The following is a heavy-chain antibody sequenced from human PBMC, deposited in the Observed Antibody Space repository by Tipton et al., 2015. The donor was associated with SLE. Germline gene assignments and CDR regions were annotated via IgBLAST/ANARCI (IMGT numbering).Heavy chain of an antibody. CDR2: IYYSGST. Sequence: TLSLTCTVSGGSISSGSYYWSWIRQPAGKGLEWIGYIYYSGSTNYNPSLKSRVTISVDTSKNQFSLKLSSVTAADTAVYYCARRYYDILTGYYMFDYWGQGTLVTVSS. D-gene: IGHD3-9*01. J-gene: IGHJ4*02. V-gene: IGHV4-61*10. CDR1: GGSISSGSYY. CDR3: ARRYYDILTGYYMFDY.